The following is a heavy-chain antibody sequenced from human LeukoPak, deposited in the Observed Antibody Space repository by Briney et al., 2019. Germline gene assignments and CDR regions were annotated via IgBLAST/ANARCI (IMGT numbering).Heavy chain of an antibody. CDR3: ARADTAMADFDY. CDR2: INHSGST. Sequence: PSETLSLTCAVYGGSFSGYYWSWIRQPPGKGLEWIGEINHSGSTNYNPSLKSRVTISVDTSKNQFSLKLSPVTAADTAVYYCARADTAMADFDYWGQGTLVTVSS. D-gene: IGHD5-18*01. J-gene: IGHJ4*02. CDR1: GGSFSGYY. V-gene: IGHV4-34*01.